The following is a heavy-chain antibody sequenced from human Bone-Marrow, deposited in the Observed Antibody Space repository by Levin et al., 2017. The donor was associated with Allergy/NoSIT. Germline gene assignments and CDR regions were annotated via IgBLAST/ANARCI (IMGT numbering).Heavy chain of an antibody. D-gene: IGHD2-15*01. CDR1: GFTFSTYG. Sequence: SCVGSGFTFSTYGIHWVRQAPGKGLEWVTLIWNDGSKQYYADSVKGRFTVSRDNSKNTVYLQMNSLRAEDTGLYYCARDIGHCSTGTCYSESHFDYWGQGTLVTVSS. CDR3: ARDIGHCSTGTCYSESHFDY. CDR2: IWNDGSKQ. V-gene: IGHV3-33*01. J-gene: IGHJ4*02.